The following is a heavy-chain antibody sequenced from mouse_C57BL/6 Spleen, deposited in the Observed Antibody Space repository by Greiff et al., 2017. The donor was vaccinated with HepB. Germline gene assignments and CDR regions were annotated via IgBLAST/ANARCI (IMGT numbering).Heavy chain of an antibody. Sequence: VQLKESGGGLVKPGGSLKLSCAASGFTFSDYGMHWVRQAPEKGLEWVAYISSGSSTIYYADTVKGRFTISRDTAKNTLFLQRTSLRSEDTAMYYCASYDYDVRAIDYWGQGTSVTVSS. J-gene: IGHJ4*01. V-gene: IGHV5-17*01. CDR2: ISSGSSTI. CDR3: ASYDYDVRAIDY. CDR1: GFTFSDYG. D-gene: IGHD2-4*01.